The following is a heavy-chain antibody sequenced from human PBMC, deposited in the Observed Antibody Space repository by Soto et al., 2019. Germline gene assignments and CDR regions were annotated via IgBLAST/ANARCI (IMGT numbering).Heavy chain of an antibody. J-gene: IGHJ4*02. V-gene: IGHV1-18*01. D-gene: IGHD6-19*01. Sequence: QVQLVQSGAEVKKPGASVKVSCKASGYTFTSYGISWVRQAPGQGLEWMGWISAYNGNTNYAQKLQGRVTMTTDTPTGTADMELRSLGSDDTGVDYCARDPPIAVAGTFDYWGQGTLVTVSS. CDR1: GYTFTSYG. CDR2: ISAYNGNT. CDR3: ARDPPIAVAGTFDY.